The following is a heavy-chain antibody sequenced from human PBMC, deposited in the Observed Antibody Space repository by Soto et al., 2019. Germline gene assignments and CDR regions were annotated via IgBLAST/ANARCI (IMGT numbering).Heavy chain of an antibody. Sequence: QVQLVQSGAEVKKPGASVKVSCKASGYTFTSYGISWVRQAPGQGLEWMGWISAYNGNTNYAQKLQGRVTMTTDTSTSTAYMELRSLRSDATAVYYCARSSGFGGGSYYYYGMDVWGQGTTVTVSS. CDR2: ISAYNGNT. J-gene: IGHJ6*02. V-gene: IGHV1-18*01. D-gene: IGHD3-22*01. CDR3: ARSSGFGGGSYYYYGMDV. CDR1: GYTFTSYG.